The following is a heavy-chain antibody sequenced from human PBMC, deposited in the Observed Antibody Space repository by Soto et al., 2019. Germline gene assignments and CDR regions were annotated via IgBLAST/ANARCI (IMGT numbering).Heavy chain of an antibody. CDR2: IYYSGST. V-gene: IGHV4-59*01. CDR1: GDSITRWY. Sequence: SETLSLNCPVSGDSITRWYWNWFRQPPGKRLERIGYIYYSGSTNYNPSLKSRVTISVDTSKNQFSLKLSSVTAADTAVYYCARERVETTMVRGVIITGAWLDYWGRGTLVTVSS. CDR3: ARERVETTMVRGVIITGAWLDY. J-gene: IGHJ4*02. D-gene: IGHD3-10*01.